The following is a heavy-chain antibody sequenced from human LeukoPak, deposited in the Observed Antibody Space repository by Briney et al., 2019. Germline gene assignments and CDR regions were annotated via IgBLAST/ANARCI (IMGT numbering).Heavy chain of an antibody. J-gene: IGHJ4*02. CDR3: ARSDLYYFDY. Sequence: SETLSLTCTVSGGSISSSSYYWGWVRQPPGKGLEWIGSIYYSGSTYYNPSLKSRVTISVDTSKNQFSLKLSSVTAADTAVYYCARSDLYYFDYWGQGTLVTVSS. CDR1: GGSISSSSYY. CDR2: IYYSGST. V-gene: IGHV4-39*01.